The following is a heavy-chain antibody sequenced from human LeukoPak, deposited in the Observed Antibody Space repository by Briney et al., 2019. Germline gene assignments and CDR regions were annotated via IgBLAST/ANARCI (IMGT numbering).Heavy chain of an antibody. V-gene: IGHV4-61*02. Sequence: SETLSLTCTVSGGSISSGSYYWSWIRQPAWKGLEWIGRIYTSGSTNYNPSLKSRVTISVDTSKNQFSLKLSSVTAADTAVYYCARGSPLWFGELLSWWFDPWGQGTLVTVSS. D-gene: IGHD3-10*01. CDR3: ARGSPLWFGELLSWWFDP. CDR2: IYTSGST. J-gene: IGHJ5*02. CDR1: GGSISSGSYY.